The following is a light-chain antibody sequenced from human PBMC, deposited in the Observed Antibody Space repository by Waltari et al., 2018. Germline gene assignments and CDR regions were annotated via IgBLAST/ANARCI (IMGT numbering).Light chain of an antibody. J-gene: IGLJ2*01. CDR3: CSYTITITLV. CDR1: NSDIGGFNY. Sequence: QSALTQPASVSGSPGQSITISCTGTNSDIGGFNYLSWYQHHPGKAPTLLLYDVTKRPSGFSDLFSGSKSGTTASLTISGHHTDDEADYYCCSYTITITLVFGGATQLTVL. V-gene: IGLV2-14*03. CDR2: DVT.